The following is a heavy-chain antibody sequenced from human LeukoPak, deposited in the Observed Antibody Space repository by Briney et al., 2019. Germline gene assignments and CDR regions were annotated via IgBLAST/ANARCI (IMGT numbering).Heavy chain of an antibody. Sequence: GGSLRLSCAASGFSFSSYAMSWVRQAPGKGLEWVSAISGSGGSTYYADSVKGRFTISRDNSKNTLYLQMNRLSAEDTAVYYCAKDLLVVAPQRRDYWGQGTLVTVSS. V-gene: IGHV3-23*01. CDR2: ISGSGGST. J-gene: IGHJ4*02. CDR3: AKDLLVVAPQRRDY. D-gene: IGHD6-6*01. CDR1: GFSFSSYA.